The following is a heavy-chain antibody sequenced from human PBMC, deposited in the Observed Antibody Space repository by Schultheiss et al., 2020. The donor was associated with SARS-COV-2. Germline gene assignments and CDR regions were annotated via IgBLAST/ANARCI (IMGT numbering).Heavy chain of an antibody. J-gene: IGHJ4*02. CDR2: IYDSGRT. D-gene: IGHD3-22*01. V-gene: IGHV4-31*01. CDR3: AREGEDYDSSAYYDY. Sequence: SETLSLTCTVSGGSISSGVYYWSWIRQHPGKGLEWVGYIYDSGRTYYNPSLKSLVTISLDTSKNQFSLKLSSVTAADTAVYYCAREGEDYDSSAYYDYWGQGTLVTVSS. CDR1: GGSISSGVYY.